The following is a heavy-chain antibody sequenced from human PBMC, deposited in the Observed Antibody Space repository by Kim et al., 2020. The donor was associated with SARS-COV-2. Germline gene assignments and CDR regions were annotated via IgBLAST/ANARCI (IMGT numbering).Heavy chain of an antibody. V-gene: IGHV3-21*01. CDR1: GFTLSSYS. D-gene: IGHD6-13*01. Sequence: GGSLRLSCAASGFTLSSYSMNWVRQAPGKGLEWVSSMSSSSSYIYYADSVKGRFTISRDNAKNSLYLQMNSLRAEDTAVYYCARDYTSWYYFDYWGQGTLVTVSS. CDR3: ARDYTSWYYFDY. J-gene: IGHJ4*02. CDR2: MSSSSSYI.